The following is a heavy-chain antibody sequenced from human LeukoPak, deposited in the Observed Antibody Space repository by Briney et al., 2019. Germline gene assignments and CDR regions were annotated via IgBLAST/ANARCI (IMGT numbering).Heavy chain of an antibody. J-gene: IGHJ4*01. D-gene: IGHD6-13*01. CDR2: ISSNGGST. CDR1: GLTFSSYA. V-gene: IGHV3-64D*06. Sequence: GGSLRLSCSASGLTFSSYAMHWVRQAPGKGLEYVSAISSNGGSTYYADSVKGRFTISRDNSKNTLYLQMSSLRAEDTAVYYCVKGGGIAAAGSIPFDYWGHGTLVTVSS. CDR3: VKGGGIAAAGSIPFDY.